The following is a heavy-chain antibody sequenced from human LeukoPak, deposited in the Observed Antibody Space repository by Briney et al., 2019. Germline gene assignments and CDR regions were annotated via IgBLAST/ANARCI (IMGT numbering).Heavy chain of an antibody. V-gene: IGHV4-39*07. D-gene: IGHD4-17*01. CDR2: INHSGST. J-gene: IGHJ4*02. Sequence: SETLSLTCTVSGGSISSSSYYWGWIRQPPGKGLEWIGGINHSGSTNYNPSLKSRVTISVDTSKNQFSLKLSSVTAADTAVYYCATHDYGDYHYWGQGTLVTVSS. CDR1: GGSISSSSYY. CDR3: ATHDYGDYHY.